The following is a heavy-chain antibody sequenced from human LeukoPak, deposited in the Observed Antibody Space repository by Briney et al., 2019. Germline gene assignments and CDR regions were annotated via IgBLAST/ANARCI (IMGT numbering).Heavy chain of an antibody. CDR2: ISSSSSTI. CDR3: AKIHPYGGNPDEAN. CDR1: GFTFSSYE. Sequence: PGGSLRLSCAASGFTFSSYEMNWVRQAPGKGLEWVSYISSSSSTIYYADSVKGRFTISRGNAKNSLYLQMNSLRAEDTAVYYCAKIHPYGGNPDEANWGQGTLVTVSS. J-gene: IGHJ4*02. D-gene: IGHD4-23*01. V-gene: IGHV3-48*03.